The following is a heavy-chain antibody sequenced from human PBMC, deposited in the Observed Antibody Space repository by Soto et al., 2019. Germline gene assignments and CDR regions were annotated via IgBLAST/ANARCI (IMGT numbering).Heavy chain of an antibody. J-gene: IGHJ4*02. CDR3: ARRYGRNFDY. CDR1: GGSISSYY. CDR2: IYYSGST. V-gene: IGHV4-59*01. Sequence: PSATLSLTCTVSGGSISSYYWSWIRQPPGKGLEWIGYIYYSGSTNYNPSLKSRVTISVDTSKNQFSLKLSSVTATDTAVYYCARRYGRNFDYWGQGTLVTSPQ. D-gene: IGHD1-20*01.